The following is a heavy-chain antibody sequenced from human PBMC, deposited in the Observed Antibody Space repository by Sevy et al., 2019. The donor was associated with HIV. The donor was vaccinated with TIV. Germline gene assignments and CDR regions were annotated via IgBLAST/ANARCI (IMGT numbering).Heavy chain of an antibody. CDR1: GFTFSNYW. V-gene: IGHV3-7*03. D-gene: IGHD2-2*01. CDR2: IKRVGSGK. Sequence: GGSLRLSCAASGFTFSNYWMSWVRQAPGKGLEWVANIKRVGSGKYYVASVKGRFTISRDNAKNSLYLQMNSLRAEDTAVYYCARDCSSSTCLWGMDVWGQGTTVTVSS. CDR3: ARDCSSSTCLWGMDV. J-gene: IGHJ6*02.